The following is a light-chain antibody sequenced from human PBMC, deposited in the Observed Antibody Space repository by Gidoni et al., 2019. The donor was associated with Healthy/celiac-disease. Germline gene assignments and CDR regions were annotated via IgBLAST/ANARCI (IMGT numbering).Light chain of an antibody. CDR3: CSYAGSYTLVV. CDR2: DVS. CDR1: SSDVGGYNY. J-gene: IGLJ2*01. Sequence: QSPLTQPRSVSGSPGQSVPISCPGTSSDVGGYNYVSWYHQHSGKAPKLMIYDVSKRPSGVPDRFSGSKSGNTASLTISGLQAEDEADYYCCSYAGSYTLVVFGGGTKLTVL. V-gene: IGLV2-11*01.